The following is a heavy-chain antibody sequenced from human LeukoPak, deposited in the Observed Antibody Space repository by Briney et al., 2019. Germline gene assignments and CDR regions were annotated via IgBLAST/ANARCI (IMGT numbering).Heavy chain of an antibody. CDR2: INHSGST. D-gene: IGHD3-22*01. V-gene: IGHV4-34*01. CDR3: ARGVSSGYYVPYFDY. CDR1: GGSFSGYH. J-gene: IGHJ4*02. Sequence: SETLSLTCAVYGGSFSGYHWSWIRQPPGKGLEWIGEINHSGSTNYNPSLKSRVTISVDTSKNQFSLKLSSVTAADTAVYYCARGVSSGYYVPYFDYWGQGTLVTVSS.